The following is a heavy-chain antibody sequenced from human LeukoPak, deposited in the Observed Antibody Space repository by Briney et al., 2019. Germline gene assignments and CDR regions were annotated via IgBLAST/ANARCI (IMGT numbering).Heavy chain of an antibody. CDR2: ISWNSGSI. Sequence: GGSLRLSCAASGFTFSSYAMHWVRQAPGKGLEWVSGISWNSGSIGYADSVKGRFTISRDNAKNSLYLQMNSLRAEDTALYYCAKDFDYDSSGYPDYWGQGTLVTVSS. V-gene: IGHV3-9*01. CDR1: GFTFSSYA. J-gene: IGHJ4*02. CDR3: AKDFDYDSSGYPDY. D-gene: IGHD3-22*01.